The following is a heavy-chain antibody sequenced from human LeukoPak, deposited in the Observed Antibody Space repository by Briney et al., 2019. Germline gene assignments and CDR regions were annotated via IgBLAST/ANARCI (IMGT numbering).Heavy chain of an antibody. CDR1: GFTFSSYS. Sequence: GGSLRLSCAASGFTFSSYSMNWVRQAPGKGLEWVSYISSGSSTIYYADSVRGRFTISRDNAKNSLYLQVNSLRAEDTAVYYCARDQYDSSGYYYYGMDVWGQGTTVTVSS. V-gene: IGHV3-48*01. D-gene: IGHD3-22*01. J-gene: IGHJ6*02. CDR2: ISSGSSTI. CDR3: ARDQYDSSGYYYYGMDV.